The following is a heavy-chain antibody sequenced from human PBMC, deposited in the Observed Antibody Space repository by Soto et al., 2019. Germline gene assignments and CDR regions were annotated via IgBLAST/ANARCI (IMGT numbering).Heavy chain of an antibody. J-gene: IGHJ6*02. CDR3: ARDLGDCSSTCCYKFDYYYYGMDV. CDR1: GGTFSSYA. V-gene: IGHV1-69*06. CDR2: IIPIFGTA. D-gene: IGHD2-2*02. Sequence: QVQLVQSGAEVKKPGSSVKVSCKASGGTFSSYAISWVRQAPGQGLEWMGGIIPIFGTANYAQKFQGRVTITADKSTSRAYMELSSLRSEDTDVYYCARDLGDCSSTCCYKFDYYYYGMDVWGQGTTVTVSS.